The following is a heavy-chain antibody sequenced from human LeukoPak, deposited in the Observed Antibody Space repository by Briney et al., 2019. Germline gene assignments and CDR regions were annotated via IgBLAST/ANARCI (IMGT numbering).Heavy chain of an antibody. CDR1: GFTFSTYS. CDR3: ARDVGYCSGGSCYRWFAS. CDR2: ISTGSAVI. J-gene: IGHJ5*01. V-gene: IGHV3-48*01. Sequence: PGGSLRLSCAASGFTFSTYSMSWVRQAPGKGLEWVSYISTGSAVIYYADSVKGRFTISRDDARNSVSLQMNSLRADDTAVYYCARDVGYCSGGSCYRWFASWGQGTLVTASS. D-gene: IGHD2-15*01.